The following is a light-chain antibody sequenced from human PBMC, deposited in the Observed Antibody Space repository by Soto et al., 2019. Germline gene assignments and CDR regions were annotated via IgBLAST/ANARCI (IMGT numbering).Light chain of an antibody. V-gene: IGKV1-39*01. Sequence: DIQMTQSPSSLSASVGDRVTITCRASQSISSYLNWYQQKPGKAPKLLIYAASSLQSGVPSRFSGSGSRTDLTPTISSLQPDDFATYYWQQSYSTPPLTFGGGTNVEIK. CDR3: QQSYSTPPLT. CDR1: QSISSY. CDR2: AAS. J-gene: IGKJ4*01.